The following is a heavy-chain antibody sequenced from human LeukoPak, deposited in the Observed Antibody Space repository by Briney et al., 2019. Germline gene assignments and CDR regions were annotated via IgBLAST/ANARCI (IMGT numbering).Heavy chain of an antibody. V-gene: IGHV3-23*01. CDR3: AKDLQDYYASGTYYNVLGGAFDY. CDR2: ISGSGGST. J-gene: IGHJ4*02. Sequence: GSLRLSCAASGFTFSSYAMSWVRQAPGKGLEWVSGISGSGGSTYYPDSVKGRFTVSRDKSKNTLYLQMNSLRAEDTAVYYCAKDLQDYYASGTYYNVLGGAFDYWGQGTLDPVSS. D-gene: IGHD3-10*01. CDR1: GFTFSSYA.